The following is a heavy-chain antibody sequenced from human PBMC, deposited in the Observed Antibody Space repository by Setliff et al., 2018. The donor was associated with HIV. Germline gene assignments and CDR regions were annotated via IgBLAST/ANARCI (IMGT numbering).Heavy chain of an antibody. CDR3: IWSGSSGLYYFDH. CDR2: IKSKIDGETT. J-gene: IGHJ4*02. V-gene: IGHV3-15*01. D-gene: IGHD3-22*01. CDR1: GFTFSDAW. Sequence: GGSLRLSCAGSGFTFSDAWITWVRQAPGKGLEWLGRIKSKIDGETTDYAAPVKGRFTISRDDPKNTVYLHMNSRKTEDTAVYYCIWSGSSGLYYFDHWGQGTLVTVSS.